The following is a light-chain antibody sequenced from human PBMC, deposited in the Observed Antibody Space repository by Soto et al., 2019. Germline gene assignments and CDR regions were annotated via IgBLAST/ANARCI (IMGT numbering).Light chain of an antibody. CDR1: QRVSSY. CDR3: QQRSNWPPT. J-gene: IGKJ4*01. CDR2: DAS. V-gene: IGKV3-11*01. Sequence: EIVLTQSPATLSLPPGERATLSCRASQRVSSYLAWYQQKPGQAPRLLIYDASNRATGIPARFSGSGSGTDFTLTISSLEPEDFAVYYCQQRSNWPPTFGGGTKVEIK.